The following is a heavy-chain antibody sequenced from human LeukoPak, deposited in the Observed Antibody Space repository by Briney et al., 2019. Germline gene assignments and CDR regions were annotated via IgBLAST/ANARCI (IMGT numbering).Heavy chain of an antibody. CDR1: GFTFSSYA. CDR3: ARDLGSGSSYYYYYMDV. CDR2: ISHSGAST. J-gene: IGHJ6*03. D-gene: IGHD6-19*01. Sequence: GGSLRLSCAASGFTFSSYAMNWVRQAPGKGLEWVSAISHSGASTYYADSVKGRFAISRDNSKNTLYLQMNSLRAEDTAVSYCARDLGSGSSYYYYYMDVWGKGTTVTVSS. V-gene: IGHV3-23*01.